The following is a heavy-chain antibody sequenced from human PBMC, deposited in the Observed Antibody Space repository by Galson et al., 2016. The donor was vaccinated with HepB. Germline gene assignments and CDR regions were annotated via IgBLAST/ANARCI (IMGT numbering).Heavy chain of an antibody. Sequence: QSGAEVKKPGESLKISCNASGYVFSNFWIGWVRQMPGKGLEWMGIIHPGSSDTRYSPSIQGQVTISADKSSGTAYLQWSSLRASDTAVYYCARHRGTGSYFPFDFWGQGTKVTVPS. D-gene: IGHD3-10*01. V-gene: IGHV5-51*01. CDR1: GYVFSNFW. J-gene: IGHJ3*01. CDR3: ARHRGTGSYFPFDF. CDR2: IHPGSSDT.